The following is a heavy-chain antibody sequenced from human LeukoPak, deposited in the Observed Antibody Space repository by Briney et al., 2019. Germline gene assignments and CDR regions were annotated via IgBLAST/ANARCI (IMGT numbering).Heavy chain of an antibody. V-gene: IGHV3-15*05. CDR3: TTEDYGRW. Sequence: GGSLRLSCSASGFTFRNAWMTRVRQAPGKGLEWVGRIKTITDGGTTDYAAPVKGRFTISRDDSRNTLYLQMNSLETEDTAVYYCTTEDYGRWWGQGTLVTVSS. CDR1: GFTFRNAW. J-gene: IGHJ4*02. D-gene: IGHD4/OR15-4a*01. CDR2: IKTITDGGTT.